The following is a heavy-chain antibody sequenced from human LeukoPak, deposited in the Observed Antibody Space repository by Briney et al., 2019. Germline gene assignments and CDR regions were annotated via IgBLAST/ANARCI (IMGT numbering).Heavy chain of an antibody. CDR1: GFTVSSNY. CDR2: IYSGGST. V-gene: IGHV3-66*01. Sequence: GGSLRLSCAASGFTVSSNYMSWVRQAPGKGLEWVSVIYSGGSTYYADSVKGRFTISRDNSKNTLYLQMNSLRAEDTAVYYCARAYLSGSYSSWGQGTLVTVSS. CDR3: ARAYLSGSYSS. D-gene: IGHD1-26*01. J-gene: IGHJ1*01.